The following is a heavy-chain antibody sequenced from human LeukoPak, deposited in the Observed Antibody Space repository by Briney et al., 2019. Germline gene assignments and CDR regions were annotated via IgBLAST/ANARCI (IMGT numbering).Heavy chain of an antibody. V-gene: IGHV4-4*07. D-gene: IGHD2-15*01. CDR3: ARGGCSGGSCYSGSNKYMDV. J-gene: IGHJ6*03. Sequence: SETLSLTCTVSGGSISSYYWSWIRQPAGKGLEWIGRIYTSGSTNYNPSLKSRVTMSVDTSNNQFSLKLSSVTAADTAVYYCARGGCSGGSCYSGSNKYMDVWGKGTTVTVSS. CDR1: GGSISSYY. CDR2: IYTSGST.